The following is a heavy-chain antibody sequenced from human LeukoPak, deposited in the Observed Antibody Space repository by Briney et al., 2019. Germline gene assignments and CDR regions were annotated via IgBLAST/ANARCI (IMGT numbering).Heavy chain of an antibody. CDR3: ARDWDLTVPGPKAQYGMDV. J-gene: IGHJ6*02. Sequence: TGGSLRLSCAASGFTFSKNDMQWVRQVTGKGLEWVSSIGTTGDKYYADSVKGRFIISRDDAKNSFYLQMNSLRAGDTAVYYCARDWDLTVPGPKAQYGMDVWGQGTTVTVSS. V-gene: IGHV3-13*04. D-gene: IGHD3-9*01. CDR2: IGTTGDK. CDR1: GFTFSKND.